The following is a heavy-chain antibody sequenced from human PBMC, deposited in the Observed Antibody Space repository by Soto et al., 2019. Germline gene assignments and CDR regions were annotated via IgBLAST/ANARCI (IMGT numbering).Heavy chain of an antibody. V-gene: IGHV3-30*18. J-gene: IGHJ4*02. D-gene: IGHD3-16*02. Sequence: QVQLVESGGGVVQPGTSLRLSCAASGFKFSNYGMHWVRQAPGKGLEWVSVISYDGSNKYYAESVKGRFAISRDNSKNTLYLQMNSLRAEDTAVYYCAKSHPITVISLDYWGQGILVTVSS. CDR1: GFKFSNYG. CDR3: AKSHPITVISLDY. CDR2: ISYDGSNK.